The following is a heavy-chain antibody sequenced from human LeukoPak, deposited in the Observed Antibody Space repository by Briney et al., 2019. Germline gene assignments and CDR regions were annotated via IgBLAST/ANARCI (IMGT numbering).Heavy chain of an antibody. V-gene: IGHV4-59*08. D-gene: IGHD3-22*01. CDR3: ARTHYYDSSGYYYDY. CDR2: IYYSGST. CDR1: GGSISSYY. Sequence: KPSDTLSLTCTVSGGSISSYYWSWIRQPPGKGLECIGYIYYSGSTNYNPSLKSRVTISVDTSKNHFSLKLSSVTAADTAVYYCARTHYYDSSGYYYDYWGQGTLVTVSS. J-gene: IGHJ4*02.